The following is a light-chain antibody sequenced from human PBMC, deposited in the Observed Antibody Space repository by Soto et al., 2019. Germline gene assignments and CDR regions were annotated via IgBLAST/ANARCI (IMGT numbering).Light chain of an antibody. CDR3: QQRSNWPPLFT. V-gene: IGKV3-11*01. Sequence: EIVLTQSPATLSLSPGERATLSCRARQSVSSYLAWYQQKPGQAPRLLIYDASNRATGIPARFSVSGSGTDFTLTISSLEPEDFAVYYCQQRSNWPPLFTFGPGTKVDIK. CDR2: DAS. J-gene: IGKJ3*01. CDR1: QSVSSY.